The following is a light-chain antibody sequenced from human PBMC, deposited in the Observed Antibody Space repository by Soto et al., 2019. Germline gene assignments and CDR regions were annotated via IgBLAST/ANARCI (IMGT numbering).Light chain of an antibody. CDR1: SSDVGAYHS. CDR2: EVS. V-gene: IGLV2-14*01. CDR3: ISYTSSSTPVV. Sequence: QSALTRPASVSGSPGQSIPISCTGTSSDVGAYHSVSWYQQHPGKAPKLMIYEVSNRPSGVSNRFSGSKSGNTASLTISGLQAEDEADYYCISYTSSSTPVVFGGGTTLTVL. J-gene: IGLJ2*01.